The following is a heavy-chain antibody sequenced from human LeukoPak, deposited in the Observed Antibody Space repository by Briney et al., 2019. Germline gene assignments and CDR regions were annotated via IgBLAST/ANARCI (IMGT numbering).Heavy chain of an antibody. CDR2: IYYSGST. CDR3: ARGGGYSYGYGAFDI. D-gene: IGHD5-18*01. V-gene: IGHV4-59*01. CDR1: GGSISSYY. Sequence: SETLSLTCTVSGGSISSYYWSWIRQPPGKGLEWIGYIYYSGSTNYNPSLKSRVTISVDTSKNQFSLKLSSVTAADTAVYYCARGGGYSYGYGAFDIWGQGTMVTVSS. J-gene: IGHJ3*02.